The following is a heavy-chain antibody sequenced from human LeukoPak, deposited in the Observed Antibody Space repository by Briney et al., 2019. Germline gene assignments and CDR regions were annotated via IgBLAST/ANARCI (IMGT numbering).Heavy chain of an antibody. Sequence: QPGVSLRLSCAASGFTISSYWMSWVRQAPGKGLEWVANIKQDGREKYYVDSVKGRFTISRDNAKNSLYLQMNSLRAEDTAVYYCAREAATAIKDLWGQGTLVTVSS. CDR1: GFTISSYW. V-gene: IGHV3-7*01. CDR3: AREAATAIKDL. J-gene: IGHJ4*02. D-gene: IGHD2-2*02. CDR2: IKQDGREK.